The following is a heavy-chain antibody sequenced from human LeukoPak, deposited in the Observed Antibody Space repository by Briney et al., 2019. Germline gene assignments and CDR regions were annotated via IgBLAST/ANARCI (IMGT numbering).Heavy chain of an antibody. D-gene: IGHD3-3*01. CDR3: ARSYTTTFWWFDP. V-gene: IGHV4-39*01. J-gene: IGHJ5*02. CDR2: IDYNGDT. CDR1: GVSISSTNCY. Sequence: SETLSLTCTVSGVSISSTNCYWGWIRQPAGKGLEWIGSIDYNGDTHYDPSLMSRITISVDTSKNQFSLKLSSVTAADTAVYYCARSYTTTFWWFDPWGQGTLVTVSS.